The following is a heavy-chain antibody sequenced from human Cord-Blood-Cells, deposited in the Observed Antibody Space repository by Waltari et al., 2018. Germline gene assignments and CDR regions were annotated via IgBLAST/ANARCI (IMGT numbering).Heavy chain of an antibody. Sequence: QVQLQESGTGLVKPSEHLSLTCTVSGGSISSYDWSWTRQPPGKGLEWIGYIYYSGSTNYHPSLKSRVTISVDTSKNQFSLKLSSVTAADTAVYYCAREVYSNPYWYFDLWGRGTLVTVSS. D-gene: IGHD4-4*01. CDR1: GGSISSYD. V-gene: IGHV4-59*01. J-gene: IGHJ2*01. CDR2: IYYSGST. CDR3: AREVYSNPYWYFDL.